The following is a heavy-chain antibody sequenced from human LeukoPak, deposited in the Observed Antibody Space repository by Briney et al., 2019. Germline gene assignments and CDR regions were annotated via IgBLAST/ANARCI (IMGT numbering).Heavy chain of an antibody. J-gene: IGHJ6*02. CDR2: IIPIFDTA. D-gene: IGHD1-26*01. CDR3: ARISLGAIWGYYYGMDV. CDR1: GGTFXXXS. Sequence: KXSFXAXGGTFXXXSISWVRQAPGQGXEWMGGIIPIFDTADYAQKFQGRVTITADESTSTAYMELSSLRSEDTAVFYCARISLGAIWGYYYGMDVWGQGTTVTVSS. V-gene: IGHV1-69*01.